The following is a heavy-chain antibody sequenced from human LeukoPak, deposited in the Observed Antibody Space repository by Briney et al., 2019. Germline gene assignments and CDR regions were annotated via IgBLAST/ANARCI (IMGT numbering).Heavy chain of an antibody. CDR2: ISSSGSTI. D-gene: IGHD6-19*01. J-gene: IGHJ6*02. Sequence: GGSLRLSCAASGFTFSDYYMSWIRQAPGKGLEWVSYISSSGSTIYYADSVKGRFTISRDNAKNSLYLQMNSLRAEDTAVYYCAKDPSSGWYQWSMDVWGQGTTVTVSS. CDR3: AKDPSSGWYQWSMDV. V-gene: IGHV3-11*01. CDR1: GFTFSDYY.